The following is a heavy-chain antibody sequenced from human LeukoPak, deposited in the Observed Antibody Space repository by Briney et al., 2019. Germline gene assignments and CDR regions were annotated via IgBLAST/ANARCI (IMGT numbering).Heavy chain of an antibody. CDR1: GYTFTNYG. CDR3: ARGCSSTSCSWGVDY. Sequence: ASVKVSCKASGYTFTNYGISWVRQAPGQGLEWMGWISAYNGNTNYAQNLQGRVTMTTDTTTSTAYMELRSLRSDDTAVYYCARGCSSTSCSWGVDYWGQGTLVTVSS. D-gene: IGHD2-2*01. V-gene: IGHV1-18*04. J-gene: IGHJ4*02. CDR2: ISAYNGNT.